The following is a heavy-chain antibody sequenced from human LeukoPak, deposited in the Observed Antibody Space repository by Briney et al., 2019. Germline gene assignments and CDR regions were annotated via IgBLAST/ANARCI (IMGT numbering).Heavy chain of an antibody. V-gene: IGHV1-69*13. CDR1: GYTFTSYY. J-gene: IGHJ4*02. CDR3: ASYYYDSRGVFDY. CDR2: IIPIFGTA. Sequence: SVKVSCKASGYTFTSYYMHWVRQAPGQGLEWMGGIIPIFGTANYAQKFQGRVTITADESTSTAYMELSSLRSEDTAVYYCASYYYDSRGVFDYWGQGTLVTVSS. D-gene: IGHD3-22*01.